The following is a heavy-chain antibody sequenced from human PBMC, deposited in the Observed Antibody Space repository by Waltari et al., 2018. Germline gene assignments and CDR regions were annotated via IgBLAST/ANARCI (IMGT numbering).Heavy chain of an antibody. D-gene: IGHD3-22*01. CDR3: AREVYYDSSGYYFD. Sequence: QVQLVQSAAEVREPGASMRVSCKTSGYTFTGYFIHWIRQAPGQGLEWMGWVNPNYEDTHCAETFQGRVTRTTDTSVSTAYLELNTWTSDDTAVYYCAREVYYDSSGYYFDWGPGTLVTVSS. CDR1: GYTFTGYF. J-gene: IGHJ4*02. CDR2: VNPNYEDT. V-gene: IGHV1-2*02.